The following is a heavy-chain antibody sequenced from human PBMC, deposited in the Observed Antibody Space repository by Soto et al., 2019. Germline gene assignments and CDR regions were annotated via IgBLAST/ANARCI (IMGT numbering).Heavy chain of an antibody. D-gene: IGHD3-3*01. CDR1: GYTFTSYY. CDR3: ARNALRFLEWFPRGYYFDY. J-gene: IGHJ4*02. CDR2: INPSGGST. Sequence: ASVKVSCKASGYTFTSYYMHWVRQAPGQGLEWMGIINPSGGSTSYAQKFQGRVTMTRDTSTSTVYMELSGLRSEDTAVYYCARNALRFLEWFPRGYYFDYWGQGTLVTVSS. V-gene: IGHV1-46*03.